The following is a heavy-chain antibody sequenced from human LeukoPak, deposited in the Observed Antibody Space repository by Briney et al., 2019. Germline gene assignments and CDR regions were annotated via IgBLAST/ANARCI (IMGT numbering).Heavy chain of an antibody. Sequence: SGGSLRLSCAASGFTFDDYAMHWVRQAPGEGLEWVSGISWNSGSIGYADSVKGRFTISRDNAKNSLYLQMNSLRAEDTALYYCARIWFGPLSGMDVWGQGTTVTVSS. J-gene: IGHJ6*02. D-gene: IGHD3-10*01. CDR3: ARIWFGPLSGMDV. CDR2: ISWNSGSI. CDR1: GFTFDDYA. V-gene: IGHV3-9*01.